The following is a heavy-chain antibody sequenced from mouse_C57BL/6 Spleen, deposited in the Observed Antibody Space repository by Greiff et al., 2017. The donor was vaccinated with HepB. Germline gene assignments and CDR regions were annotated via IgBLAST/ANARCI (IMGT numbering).Heavy chain of an antibody. J-gene: IGHJ2*01. CDR2: INPYNGGT. CDR3: ARNNYGSSLFDY. D-gene: IGHD1-1*01. Sequence: EVKLQESGPVLVKPGASVKMSCKASGYTFTDYYMNWVKQSHGKSLEWIGVINPYNGGTSYNQKFKGKATLTVDKSSSTAYMELNSLTSEDSAVYYCARNNYGSSLFDYWGQGTTLTVSS. CDR1: GYTFTDYY. V-gene: IGHV1-19*01.